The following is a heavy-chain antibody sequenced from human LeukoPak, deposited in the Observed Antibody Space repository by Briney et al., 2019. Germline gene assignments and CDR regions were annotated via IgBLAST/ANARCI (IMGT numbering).Heavy chain of an antibody. D-gene: IGHD3-22*01. CDR1: GGTFSSYA. J-gene: IGHJ1*01. CDR2: IIPIFGTA. Sequence: SVKVSCKASGGTFSSYAISWVRQAHGQGLEWMGRIIPIFGTANYAQKFQGRVTITTDESTSTAYMELSSLRSEDTAMYYCARKDSYVSSEVYFQHWGQGTLVTVSS. CDR3: ARKDSYVSSEVYFQH. V-gene: IGHV1-69*05.